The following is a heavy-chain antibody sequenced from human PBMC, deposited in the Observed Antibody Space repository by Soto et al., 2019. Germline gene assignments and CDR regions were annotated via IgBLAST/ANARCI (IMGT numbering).Heavy chain of an antibody. J-gene: IGHJ4*02. CDR3: ARSPRSSPYFDP. V-gene: IGHV5-51*01. CDR1: GYTFSNFW. Sequence: HGESLKISCQSSGYTFSNFWIGWVRQLPGKGLEWMGIIYPGDHETRYSPSFHGKVTISADRSINTAYLQWNSLEASDTAFYFCARSPRSSPYFDPWGQGTLVTVSS. CDR2: IYPGDHET. D-gene: IGHD6-13*01.